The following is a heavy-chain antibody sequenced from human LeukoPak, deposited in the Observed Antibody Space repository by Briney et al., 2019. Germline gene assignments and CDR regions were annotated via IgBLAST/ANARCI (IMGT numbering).Heavy chain of an antibody. CDR1: GFTFSDYS. CDR3: TRGRPMIRAVISWFDP. Sequence: GGSLRLSCAASGFTFSDYSMNWVRQAPGKGLEWVSSISSSSDYIYYADSVKGHFTISRDNAKNSLFLQMSSLRAEDTAIYYCTRGRPMIRAVISWFDPWGQGTLVTVSS. D-gene: IGHD3-10*01. CDR2: ISSSSDYI. V-gene: IGHV3-21*01. J-gene: IGHJ5*02.